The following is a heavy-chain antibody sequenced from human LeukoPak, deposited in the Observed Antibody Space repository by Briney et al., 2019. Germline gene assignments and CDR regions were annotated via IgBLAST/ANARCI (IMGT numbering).Heavy chain of an antibody. J-gene: IGHJ6*03. D-gene: IGHD2-21*02. Sequence: GGSLRLSCAASGFSVSNNYMSWVRLSPGKGLEWVSAMYITGSTHYADCVRGRFTISRDNSKNALNLQMDSLRVEDTAVYYCAAAYCGGDCYSDNHYYFMDLWGKGTTVTVSS. CDR3: AAAYCGGDCYSDNHYYFMDL. CDR1: GFSVSNNY. V-gene: IGHV3-53*01. CDR2: MYITGST.